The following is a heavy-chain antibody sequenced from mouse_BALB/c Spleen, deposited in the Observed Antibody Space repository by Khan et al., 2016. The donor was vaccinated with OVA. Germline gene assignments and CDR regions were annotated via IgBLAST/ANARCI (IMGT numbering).Heavy chain of an antibody. CDR3: TRSGYGSFVY. V-gene: IGHV1S81*02. CDR2: INPSNGGT. D-gene: IGHD2-2*01. CDR1: GYTFTSYY. J-gene: IGHJ3*01. Sequence: QVQLQQSGAELVKPGASVKLSCKASGYTFTSYYMYRVKQRPGQGLEWIGEINPSNGGTNFNETFKSKATLTVDKSSSTSYMQLSSLTSEDSAVYYCTRSGYGSFVYWGQGTLVTVSA.